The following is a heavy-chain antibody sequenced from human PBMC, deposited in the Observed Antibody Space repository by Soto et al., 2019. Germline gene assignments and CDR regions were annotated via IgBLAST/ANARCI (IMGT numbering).Heavy chain of an antibody. CDR3: ARREVQGPIDY. J-gene: IGHJ4*02. D-gene: IGHD1-26*01. CDR2: IYYSGTT. CDR1: GYSISSSNW. V-gene: IGHV4-28*01. Sequence: QVQLQESGPGLVKPSDTLSLTCAVSGYSISSSNWWGWIRQPPGKGLEWIGYIYYSGTTYYNPSLKSRVTMSVDTSKNQFCLKLTSVTAVDTAVYYGARREVQGPIDYWGQGTLVTVSS.